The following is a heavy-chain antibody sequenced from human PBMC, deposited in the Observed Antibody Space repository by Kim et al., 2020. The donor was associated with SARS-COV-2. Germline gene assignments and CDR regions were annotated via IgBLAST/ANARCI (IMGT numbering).Heavy chain of an antibody. V-gene: IGHV3-11*01. D-gene: IGHD5-18*01. Sequence: ADSVKCRLTIPRENDKNSLYLQMNGLRAEDTALYYCARRYGYAPDGFDSWGQGTMVTVSS. J-gene: IGHJ3*02. CDR3: ARRYGYAPDGFDS.